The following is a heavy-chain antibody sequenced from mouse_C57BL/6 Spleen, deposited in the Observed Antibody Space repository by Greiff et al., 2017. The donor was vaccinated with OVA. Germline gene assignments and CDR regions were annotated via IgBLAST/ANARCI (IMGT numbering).Heavy chain of an antibody. D-gene: IGHD2-12*01. CDR1: GFTFSSYG. V-gene: IGHV5-6*02. CDR3: ERHYSYIYGYAMDY. Sequence: EVKVEESGGDLVKPGGSLKLSCAASGFTFSSYGMSWVRQTPDKRLEWVATINSGGSYTYYLDSVKGRITIARDNAKNTLYLQMSSLKSEDTAMYYCERHYSYIYGYAMDYWGQGTSVTVSS. CDR2: INSGGSYT. J-gene: IGHJ4*01.